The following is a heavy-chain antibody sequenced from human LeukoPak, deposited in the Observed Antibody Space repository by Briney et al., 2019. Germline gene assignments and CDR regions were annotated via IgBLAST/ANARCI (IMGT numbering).Heavy chain of an antibody. D-gene: IGHD2-15*01. CDR1: GYTFTSYD. J-gene: IGHJ4*02. CDR3: ARGLGYCSGGSCSHFDY. Sequence: GASVKFSCKASGYTFTSYDINWVRQATGQGLEWMGWMNPNSGNTGYAQKFQGRVTMTRNTSISTAYMELSSLRSEDTAVYYCARGLGYCSGGSCSHFDYWGQGTLVTVS. V-gene: IGHV1-8*01. CDR2: MNPNSGNT.